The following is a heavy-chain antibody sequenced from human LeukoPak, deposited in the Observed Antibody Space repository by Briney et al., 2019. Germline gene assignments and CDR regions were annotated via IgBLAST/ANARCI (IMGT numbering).Heavy chain of an antibody. CDR2: FFGSGST. Sequence: SQTLSLTCTVSGGSIKSVLHSWNWIRQPAGKGLEWIGRFFGSGSTNYSPSLESRVTISVDTAKNQFFLNLTSVTAADTAVYYCATRQLHMTADSQVDYWGQGTLVTVSS. V-gene: IGHV4-61*02. D-gene: IGHD5-24*01. CDR1: GGSIKSVLHS. CDR3: ATRQLHMTADSQVDY. J-gene: IGHJ4*02.